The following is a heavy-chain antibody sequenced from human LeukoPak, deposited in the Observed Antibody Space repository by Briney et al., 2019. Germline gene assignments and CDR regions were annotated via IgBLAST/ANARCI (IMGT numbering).Heavy chain of an antibody. J-gene: IGHJ4*02. Sequence: GGSLRLSCAASGFTFSSYAMHWVRQAPGKGLEWVAIISYDGRNKYYADSVKGRFTISRDNSKNTLYLQMNSLRAEDTAVYYCARDRGMAVGFGFDYWGQGTLVTVSS. CDR1: GFTFSSYA. CDR3: ARDRGMAVGFGFDY. CDR2: ISYDGRNK. D-gene: IGHD6-19*01. V-gene: IGHV3-30*04.